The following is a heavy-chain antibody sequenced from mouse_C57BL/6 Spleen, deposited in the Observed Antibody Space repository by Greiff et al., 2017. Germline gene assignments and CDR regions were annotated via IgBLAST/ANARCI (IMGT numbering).Heavy chain of an antibody. D-gene: IGHD1-2*01. CDR3: ARDRLAYWYFDV. Sequence: EVQLQQSGPGLVKPSQSLSLTCSVTGYSITSGYYWNWIRQFPGNKLEWMGYISYDGSNNYNPSLKNRISITRDTSKNQFFLKLNSVTTEDTATYYCARDRLAYWYFDVWGTVTTVTVSS. CDR1: GYSITSGYY. J-gene: IGHJ1*03. CDR2: ISYDGSN. V-gene: IGHV3-6*01.